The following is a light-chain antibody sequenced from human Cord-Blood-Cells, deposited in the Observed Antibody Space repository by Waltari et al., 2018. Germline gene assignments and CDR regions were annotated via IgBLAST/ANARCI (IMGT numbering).Light chain of an antibody. Sequence: EIVLTQSPGPLSSSPGERATLSCRASQSVSSSYLAWYQQKPGQAPRLLSYGASSRATGIPDRFSGSGSGTDFTLTISRLEPEDFAVYYCQQYGSSPRYTFGQGTKLEIK. CDR1: QSVSSSY. CDR3: QQYGSSPRYT. V-gene: IGKV3-20*01. CDR2: GAS. J-gene: IGKJ2*01.